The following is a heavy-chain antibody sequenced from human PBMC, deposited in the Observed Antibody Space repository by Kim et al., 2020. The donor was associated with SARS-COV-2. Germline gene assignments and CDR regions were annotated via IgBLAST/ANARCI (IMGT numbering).Heavy chain of an antibody. D-gene: IGHD5-18*01. CDR1: GGSISSGGYY. Sequence: SETLSLTCTVSGGSISSGGYYWSWIRQHPGKGLEWIGYIYYSGSTYYNPSLKSRVTISVDTSKNQFSLKLSSVTAADTAVYYCARGEWIQLGGWFDPWGQGTLVTVSS. J-gene: IGHJ5*02. V-gene: IGHV4-31*03. CDR2: IYYSGST. CDR3: ARGEWIQLGGWFDP.